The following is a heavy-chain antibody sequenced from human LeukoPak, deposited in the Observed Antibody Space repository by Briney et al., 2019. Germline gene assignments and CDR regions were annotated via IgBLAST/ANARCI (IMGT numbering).Heavy chain of an antibody. D-gene: IGHD3-16*01. Sequence: ASVKVSCKASGYTFTSYDINWVRQATGQGLEWMGWMNPNSGNTGYAQKFQGRVTITRNTSISTAYTELSSLRSEDTAVYYCARASPLLITSLWNWFDPWGQGTLVTVSS. CDR1: GYTFTSYD. CDR3: ARASPLLITSLWNWFDP. CDR2: MNPNSGNT. J-gene: IGHJ5*02. V-gene: IGHV1-8*03.